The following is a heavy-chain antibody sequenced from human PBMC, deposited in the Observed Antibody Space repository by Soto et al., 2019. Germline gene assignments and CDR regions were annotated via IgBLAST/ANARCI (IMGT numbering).Heavy chain of an antibody. CDR2: IYYSGRT. D-gene: IGHD4-17*01. CDR3: ARKNGVLDAFDI. V-gene: IGHV4-28*01. J-gene: IGHJ3*02. CDR1: GYSIRSSNW. Sequence: QVQLQESGPGLVKPSDTLSHTCAVSGYSIRSSNWWGWIRQPPGKGLEWIGYIYYSGRTYYNPSLKSRVTMSVDRCRNQFSLNLSSVNAVDTAVYYCARKNGVLDAFDIWGQGTMVTVSS.